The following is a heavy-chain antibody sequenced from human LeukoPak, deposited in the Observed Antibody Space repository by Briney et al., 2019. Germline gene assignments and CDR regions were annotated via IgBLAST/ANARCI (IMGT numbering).Heavy chain of an antibody. CDR1: GFTFSSYS. J-gene: IGHJ4*02. Sequence: KSGGSLRLSCAASGFTFSSYSMNWVRQAPGKGLEWVSSISSNSSYIYYADSVKGRFTISRDNAKNSLYLQMNSLRAEDTAVYYCARERAARSVPYFDYWGQGTLVTVSS. CDR2: ISSNSSYI. CDR3: ARERAARSVPYFDY. V-gene: IGHV3-21*01. D-gene: IGHD6-6*01.